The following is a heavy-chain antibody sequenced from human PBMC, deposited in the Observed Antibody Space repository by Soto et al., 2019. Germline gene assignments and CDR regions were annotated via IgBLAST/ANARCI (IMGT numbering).Heavy chain of an antibody. Sequence: QVQLVQSGAEVKKPGSSVKVSCKAPGGTFSSYAISWVRQAPGQGLEWMGGIIPIFGTANYAQKFQGRVTITADESTGTGYMELSSLRSEETAVYYCARSQGGSSSLDVYYYYYYGMDVWGQGTTVTVSS. CDR3: ARSQGGSSSLDVYYYYYYGMDV. J-gene: IGHJ6*02. CDR1: GGTFSSYA. CDR2: IIPIFGTA. D-gene: IGHD2-15*01. V-gene: IGHV1-69*01.